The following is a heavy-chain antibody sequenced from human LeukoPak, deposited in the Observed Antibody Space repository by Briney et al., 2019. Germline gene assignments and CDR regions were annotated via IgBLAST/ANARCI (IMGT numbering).Heavy chain of an antibody. CDR3: ARRGLVPAFDI. CDR2: INGDGSST. V-gene: IGHV3-74*01. Sequence: TGGSLRLSCEASGFTFSSYWMRWVRHVPGKGLVWVSRINGDGSSTTYADAVKGRFTISRDNAKNTLYLQMSSLRAEDTAVYYCARRGLVPAFDIWGQGTMVTVAS. J-gene: IGHJ3*02. CDR1: GFTFSSYW. D-gene: IGHD2-2*01.